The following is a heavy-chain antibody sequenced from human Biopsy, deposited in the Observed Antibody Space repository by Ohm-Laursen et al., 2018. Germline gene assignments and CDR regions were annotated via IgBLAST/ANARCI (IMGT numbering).Heavy chain of an antibody. CDR2: IYDRGSTA. D-gene: IGHD6-19*01. CDR1: GDSVSSGSFY. CDR3: ARGMRSSGWPYFDS. Sequence: SDTLSLTCTVSGDSVSSGSFYWTWIRQPPGQGLEYIGYIYDRGSTANYSPSLESRVTMSVDMPKNQFSLKLSSVTAADTAIYYCARGMRSSGWPYFDSWGQGTLVIVSS. V-gene: IGHV4-61*01. J-gene: IGHJ4*02.